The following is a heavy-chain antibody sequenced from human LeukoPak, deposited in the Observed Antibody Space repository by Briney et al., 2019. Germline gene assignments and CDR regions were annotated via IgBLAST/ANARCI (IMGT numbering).Heavy chain of an antibody. J-gene: IGHJ3*02. V-gene: IGHV3-30*04. Sequence: PGGSLRLSCAASGFTFSSYAMHWVRQAPGKGLEWVAVISYDGSNKYYADTVKGRFTISRDNSKNTLYLQMNSLRAEDTAVYYCARVSTYDSSGYDSGAFDIWGQGTMVTVSS. D-gene: IGHD3-22*01. CDR1: GFTFSSYA. CDR2: ISYDGSNK. CDR3: ARVSTYDSSGYDSGAFDI.